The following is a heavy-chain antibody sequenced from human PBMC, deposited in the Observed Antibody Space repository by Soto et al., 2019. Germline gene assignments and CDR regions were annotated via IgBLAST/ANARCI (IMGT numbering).Heavy chain of an antibody. CDR2: IIPIFGTA. CDR3: ARAWTQPYWFDP. D-gene: IGHD1-1*01. Sequence: QVQLVQSGAEVKKPGSSVKVSCKASGGTFSSYATNWVRQAPGQGLEWMGGIIPIFGTANYAQKFQGRVTITGDESRSTAYMELSSLRSEDTAVYYCARAWTQPYWFDPWGQGTLVTVSS. V-gene: IGHV1-69*12. CDR1: GGTFSSYA. J-gene: IGHJ5*02.